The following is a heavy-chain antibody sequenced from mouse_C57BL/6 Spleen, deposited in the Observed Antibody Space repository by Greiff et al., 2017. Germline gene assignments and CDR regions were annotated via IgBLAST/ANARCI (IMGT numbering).Heavy chain of an antibody. V-gene: IGHV1-54*01. D-gene: IGHD3-2*02. CDR1: GYAFTNYL. CDR2: INPGSGGT. J-gene: IGHJ2*01. CDR3: ARSKDSSGLFDY. Sequence: VQLQQSGAELVRPGTSVKVSCKASGYAFTNYLIEWVKQRPGQGLEWIGVINPGSGGTNYNGKFKGKATLTADKSSSTAYMQLSSLTSEDSAVYFCARSKDSSGLFDYWGQGTTLTVSS.